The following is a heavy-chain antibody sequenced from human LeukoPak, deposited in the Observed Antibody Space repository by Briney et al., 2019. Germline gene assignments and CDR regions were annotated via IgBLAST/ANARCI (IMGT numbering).Heavy chain of an antibody. CDR1: GFTFSSYG. CDR2: ISYDGSNK. CDR3: AKGRSAYYFDY. J-gene: IGHJ4*02. Sequence: GGSLRLSCAASGFTFSSYGMHWVRQAPGKGLEWVAVISYDGSNKYYADSVKGRFTISRDNSKNTLYLQMNSLRAEDTAVYYCAKGRSAYYFDYWGQETLVTVSS. V-gene: IGHV3-30*18.